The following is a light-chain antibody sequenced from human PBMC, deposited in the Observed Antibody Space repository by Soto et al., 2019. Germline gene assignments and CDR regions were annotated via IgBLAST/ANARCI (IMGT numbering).Light chain of an antibody. J-gene: IGKJ4*01. Sequence: EIGLTQSPATLSLSPGEGATLSCRTSQSVSSYLARYQQKPGQAPRLLIYDASNRATGIPARFRGSGSGTDFTLTISSLEPEDFAVYYCQQGSNWPLTFGGGTRWIS. CDR2: DAS. V-gene: IGKV3-11*01. CDR1: QSVSSY. CDR3: QQGSNWPLT.